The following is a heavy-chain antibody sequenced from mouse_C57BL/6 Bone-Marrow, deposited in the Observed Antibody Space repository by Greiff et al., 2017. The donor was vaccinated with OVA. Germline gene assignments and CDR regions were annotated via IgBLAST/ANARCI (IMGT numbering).Heavy chain of an antibody. CDR3: ASGVYAMDY. V-gene: IGHV1-22*01. J-gene: IGHJ4*01. CDR1: GYTFTDYN. CDR2: INPNNGGT. Sequence: VQLKESGPELVKPGASVKMSCKASGYTFTDYNMHWVKQSHGKSLEWIGYINPNNGGTSYNQKFKGKATLTVNKSSSTAYMELRSLTSEDSAVYYCASGVYAMDYWGQGTSVTVSS.